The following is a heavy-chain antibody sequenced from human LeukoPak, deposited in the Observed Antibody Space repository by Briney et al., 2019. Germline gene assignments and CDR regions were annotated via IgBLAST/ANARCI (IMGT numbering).Heavy chain of an antibody. Sequence: SGGSLRLSCAASGFTFSSYWMSWVRQAPGKGLEWVANINQDGSEKYYADSVKGRFTISRDNAKNSLYLQMNSLRAEDTAVYYCAREVPVALGAFDIWGQGTMVTVSS. CDR3: AREVPVALGAFDI. D-gene: IGHD4-23*01. CDR2: INQDGSEK. V-gene: IGHV3-7*03. J-gene: IGHJ3*02. CDR1: GFTFSSYW.